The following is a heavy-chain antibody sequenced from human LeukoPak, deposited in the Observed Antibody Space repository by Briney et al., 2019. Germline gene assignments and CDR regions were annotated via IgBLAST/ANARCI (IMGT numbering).Heavy chain of an antibody. J-gene: IGHJ6*02. CDR2: MYYSGST. V-gene: IGHV4-59*08. D-gene: IGHD4-17*01. Sequence: SETLSLTCTVSGASISGYYWNWIRQPPGKGLEWIGYMYYSGSTNYNPSLKGRATMSGDTSKNELSLKLSSVTAADTAVYYCARMNGDYGFRNYFYYGLDVWGQGTTVTVSS. CDR3: ARMNGDYGFRNYFYYGLDV. CDR1: GASISGYY.